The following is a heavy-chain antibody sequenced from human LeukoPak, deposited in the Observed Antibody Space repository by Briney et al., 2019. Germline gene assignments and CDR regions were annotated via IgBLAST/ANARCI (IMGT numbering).Heavy chain of an antibody. Sequence: SETLSLTCTVSGGSISSSSYYWRWIRQPPGKGLEGNGNSYYSGSTYYNPSRKSLVTISGDTSKYHVSLTLSSVTAADTAVYYCTRGGLYFDYGGQGTLVTVSS. CDR2: SYYSGST. V-gene: IGHV4-39*02. D-gene: IGHD3-16*01. J-gene: IGHJ4*02. CDR1: GGSISSSSYY. CDR3: TRGGLYFDY.